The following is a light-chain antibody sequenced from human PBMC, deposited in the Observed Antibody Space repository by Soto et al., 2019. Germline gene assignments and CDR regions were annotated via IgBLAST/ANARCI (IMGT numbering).Light chain of an antibody. CDR2: EVS. V-gene: IGLV2-14*01. CDR3: SSYTSSSLV. Sequence: ALTQPASVSGSPGQSITISCTGTSSDVGGYNYVSWYQQHPGKAPKLMIYEVSNRPSGVSNRFSGSKSGNTASLTISGLQAEDEADYYCSSYTSSSLVFGGGTQLTV. CDR1: SSDVGGYNY. J-gene: IGLJ2*01.